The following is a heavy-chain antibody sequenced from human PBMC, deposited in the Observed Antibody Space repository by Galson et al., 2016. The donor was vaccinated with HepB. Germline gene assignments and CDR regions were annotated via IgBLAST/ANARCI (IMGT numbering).Heavy chain of an antibody. D-gene: IGHD3-16*01. CDR2: IIPGFGTP. Sequence: AAGTFNNLAISWVRQAPGQGLEWMGEIIPGFGTPNYAQKFQGRVTITADEVTTTAYMELSSLRSEDSAVYYCASPLLLFRQKMYYYYGMDVWGQGTTVTVSS. J-gene: IGHJ6*02. CDR1: AGTFNNLA. CDR3: ASPLLLFRQKMYYYYGMDV. V-gene: IGHV1-69*01.